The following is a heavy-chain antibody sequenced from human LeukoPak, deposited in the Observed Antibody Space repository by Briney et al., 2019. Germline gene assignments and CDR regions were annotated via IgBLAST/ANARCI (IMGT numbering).Heavy chain of an antibody. J-gene: IGHJ4*02. Sequence: GGSLGLSCAASGFTFSSYWVHWVRQAPGKGLVWVSRINSDGSSTSYADSVKGRFTISRDNAKNTLYLQMNSLRAEDTAVYYCALWGAYYDILTIDYWGQGTLVTVSS. CDR3: ALWGAYYDILTIDY. CDR2: INSDGSST. V-gene: IGHV3-74*01. D-gene: IGHD3-9*01. CDR1: GFTFSSYW.